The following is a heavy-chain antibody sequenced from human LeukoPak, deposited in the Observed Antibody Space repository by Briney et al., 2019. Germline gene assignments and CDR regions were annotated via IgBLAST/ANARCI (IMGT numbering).Heavy chain of an antibody. J-gene: IGHJ4*02. CDR2: ISGSGGST. Sequence: GGSLRLSCAASGFTFSSYAMSWVRQAPGKGLGWVSGISGSGGSTYYADSVKGRFTISRDNSKNTLYLQMNSLRAEDTAVYYCAKDQRGPLFDYWGQGTLVTVSS. CDR1: GFTFSSYA. V-gene: IGHV3-23*01. D-gene: IGHD6-25*01. CDR3: AKDQRGPLFDY.